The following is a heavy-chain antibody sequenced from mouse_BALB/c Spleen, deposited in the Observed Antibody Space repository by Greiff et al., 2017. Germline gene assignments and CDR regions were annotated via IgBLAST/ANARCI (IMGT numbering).Heavy chain of an antibody. Sequence: VQLQQSGAELARPGASVKLSCKASGYTFTSYWMQWVKQRPGQGLEWIGAIYPGNSDTSYNQKFKGKAKLTAVTSTSTAYMELSSLTNEDSAVYYCTRERGWSYAMDYWGQGTSVTVSS. J-gene: IGHJ4*01. D-gene: IGHD2-3*01. V-gene: IGHV1-5*01. CDR1: GYTFTSYW. CDR3: TRERGWSYAMDY. CDR2: IYPGNSDT.